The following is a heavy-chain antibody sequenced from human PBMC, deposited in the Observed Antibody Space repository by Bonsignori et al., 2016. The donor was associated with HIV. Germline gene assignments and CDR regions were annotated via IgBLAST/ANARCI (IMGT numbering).Heavy chain of an antibody. CDR3: ARATRNQLLSDY. J-gene: IGHJ4*02. CDR1: GYTFSNYX. V-gene: IGHV1-8*03. CDR2: TNPNSGNK. D-gene: IGHD1-14*01. Sequence: QVQLVQSGAEVKKPGASVKVSCKASGYTFSNYXIIWVRQATGQGLEWMGWTNPNSGNKGFTQKFNDRVTFTRDTSMSTAYMELSSLNSEDTAVYYCARATRNQLLSDYWGQGTLVTVSS.